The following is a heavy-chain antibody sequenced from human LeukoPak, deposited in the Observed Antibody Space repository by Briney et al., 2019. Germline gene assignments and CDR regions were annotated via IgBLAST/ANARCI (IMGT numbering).Heavy chain of an antibody. CDR1: GITFSSYS. CDR2: ITSSSNYI. CDR3: ARASYYYDSSGYPGYYFDY. D-gene: IGHD3-22*01. Sequence: PGGSLRLSCAGSGITFSSYSMNWVRQAPGKGLEWVSSITSSSNYIYYEDSVKGRFTISRDNAKKSLYLQMNSLRAEDTAVYYCARASYYYDSSGYPGYYFDYWGQGTLVTVSS. J-gene: IGHJ4*02. V-gene: IGHV3-21*01.